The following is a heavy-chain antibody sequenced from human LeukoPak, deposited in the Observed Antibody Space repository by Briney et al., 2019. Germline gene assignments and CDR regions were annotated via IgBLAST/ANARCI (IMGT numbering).Heavy chain of an antibody. CDR1: GFTFSSYG. Sequence: GRSLRLSCAASGFTFSSYGMHWVRQAPGKGLEWVAFIRYDGSNKYYADSVKGRFTISRDNSKNTLYLQMNSLRGEDTAVYYCARDRYSGSYPLDVWGKGTTVTVAS. D-gene: IGHD1-26*01. J-gene: IGHJ6*04. CDR3: ARDRYSGSYPLDV. V-gene: IGHV3-33*08. CDR2: IRYDGSNK.